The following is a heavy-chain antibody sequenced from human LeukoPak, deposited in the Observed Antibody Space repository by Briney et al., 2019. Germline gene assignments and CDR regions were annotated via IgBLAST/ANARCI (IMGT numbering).Heavy chain of an antibody. Sequence: GGSLRLSCAGSGFTFSSYGMHWVRQAPGKGLEWVAVIWYDGSNKYYADSVKGRFTISRDNSKNTLYLQMNSLRAEDTAVYYCARALYYYDSSGSPTGFDYWGQGTLVTVSS. V-gene: IGHV3-33*08. CDR1: GFTFSSYG. CDR3: ARALYYYDSSGSPTGFDY. J-gene: IGHJ4*02. D-gene: IGHD3-22*01. CDR2: IWYDGSNK.